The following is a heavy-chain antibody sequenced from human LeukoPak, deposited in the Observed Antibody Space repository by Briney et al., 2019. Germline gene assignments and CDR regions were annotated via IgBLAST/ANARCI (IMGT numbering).Heavy chain of an antibody. J-gene: IGHJ4*02. CDR1: GFTVSTNY. CDR3: ARYDGGSGPFDY. V-gene: IGHV3-53*01. CDR2: IYSGGST. Sequence: GGSLRLSCAASGFTVSTNYMNWVRQAPGKGLEWVSVIYSGGSTYNADSVKGRFTIARDNSKNTLYLQLNNLRAEDTAVYYCARYDGGSGPFDYWGQGTLVTVSS. D-gene: IGHD3-10*01.